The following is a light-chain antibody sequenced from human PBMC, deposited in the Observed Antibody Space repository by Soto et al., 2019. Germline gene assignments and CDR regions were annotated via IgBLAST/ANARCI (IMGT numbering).Light chain of an antibody. J-gene: IGKJ5*01. CDR1: QSVSSNY. CDR3: QQYGSSPPIA. CDR2: FAS. Sequence: EIVLTQSPGTLPLSPGERATLSCRASQSVSSNYLAWYQQKPGQAPRLLIYFASSRATGIPDRFSGSGSGTDVTLTISRLEPEDFAVYYCQQYGSSPPIAFGQGTRLEIK. V-gene: IGKV3-20*01.